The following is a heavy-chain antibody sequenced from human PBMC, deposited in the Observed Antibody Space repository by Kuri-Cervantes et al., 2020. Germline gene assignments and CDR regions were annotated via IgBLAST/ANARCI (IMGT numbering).Heavy chain of an antibody. CDR3: ARSGSGSYPYYYYYYMDV. Sequence: GGSLRLSCAASGFIFSSYAMSWVRQAPGKGLEWVSGITGSGGTTYYADSVKGRFTISRDNSKNTLYLQMNSLRAEDTAVYYCARSGSGSYPYYYYYYMDVWGKGTTVTVSS. V-gene: IGHV3-23*01. CDR2: ITGSGGTT. CDR1: GFIFSSYA. J-gene: IGHJ6*03. D-gene: IGHD3-10*01.